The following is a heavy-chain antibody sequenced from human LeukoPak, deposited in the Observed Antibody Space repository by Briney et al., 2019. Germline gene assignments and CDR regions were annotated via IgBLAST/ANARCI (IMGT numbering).Heavy chain of an antibody. CDR2: IKQDGSGK. CDR3: ARGGSYGSFDY. D-gene: IGHD3-16*01. J-gene: IGHJ4*02. V-gene: IGHV3-7*01. Sequence: PGGSLRLSCAASGFTLSTYWMSWVRQAPGKGLEWVANIKQDGSGKNYVDSVKGRFTISKANAQNSLYLQMNSLRAEDTAVYYCARGGSYGSFDYWGQGPLVTVSA. CDR1: GFTLSTYW.